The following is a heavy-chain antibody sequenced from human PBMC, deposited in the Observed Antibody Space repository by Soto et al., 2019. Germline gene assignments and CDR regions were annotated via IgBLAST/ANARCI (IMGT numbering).Heavy chain of an antibody. D-gene: IGHD1-26*01. CDR2: IDPSDSYT. CDR1: VYSFTSYW. V-gene: IGHV5-10-1*01. CDR3: ARLYVVGATPQYYFDY. J-gene: IGHJ4*02. Sequence: GESLKISCKGSVYSFTSYWISWVRQMPGKGLEWMGRIDPSDSYTNYSPSFQGHVTISADKSISTAYLQWSSLKASDTAMYYCARLYVVGATPQYYFDYWGQGNLVTVSS.